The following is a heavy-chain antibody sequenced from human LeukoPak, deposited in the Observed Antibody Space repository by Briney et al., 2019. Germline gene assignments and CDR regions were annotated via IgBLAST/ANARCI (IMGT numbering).Heavy chain of an antibody. V-gene: IGHV3-33*01. CDR3: ARFAGSDYTGSFDL. Sequence: HPGGPLRLSCAGSGFRFSTYGMHWVRQAPGKGLEWLEYEGFDGSNSDYVDPVKGRFTISRDNSKNTVFLQMNSLRAEDTAVYHCARFAGSDYTGSFDLWGQGTPVTVSS. D-gene: IGHD3-10*01. CDR2: EGFDGSNS. J-gene: IGHJ4*02. CDR1: GFRFSTYG.